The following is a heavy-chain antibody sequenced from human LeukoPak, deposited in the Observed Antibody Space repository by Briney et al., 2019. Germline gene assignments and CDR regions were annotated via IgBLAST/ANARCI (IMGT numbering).Heavy chain of an antibody. Sequence: PGGSLRLSCAASGFTFSSYAMHWVRQAPGKGLEWVAVISYDGSNKYYADSVKGRFTISRDNSKNTLYLQMNSLRAEDTAVYYCAGTGYSSGWYIYYFDYWGQGTLVTVSS. CDR1: GFTFSSYA. V-gene: IGHV3-30*01. CDR2: ISYDGSNK. CDR3: AGTGYSSGWYIYYFDY. D-gene: IGHD6-19*01. J-gene: IGHJ4*02.